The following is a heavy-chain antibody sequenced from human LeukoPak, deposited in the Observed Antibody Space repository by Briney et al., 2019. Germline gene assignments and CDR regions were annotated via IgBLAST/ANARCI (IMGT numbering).Heavy chain of an antibody. Sequence: SETLSLTCTVSGGSISSYYWSWIRQPTGKGLEWIGRIYTSGSTNYNPSLKSRVTMSVDTSKNQFSLKLSSVTAADTAVYYCARAGLLWFGDNPSWFDPWGQGTLVTVSS. D-gene: IGHD3-10*01. CDR1: GGSISSYY. CDR2: IYTSGST. V-gene: IGHV4-4*07. J-gene: IGHJ5*02. CDR3: ARAGLLWFGDNPSWFDP.